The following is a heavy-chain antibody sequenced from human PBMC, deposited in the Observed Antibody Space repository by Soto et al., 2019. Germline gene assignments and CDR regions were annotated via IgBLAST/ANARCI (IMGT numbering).Heavy chain of an antibody. J-gene: IGHJ6*02. CDR3: ARGDYYGSGPVLSGMAV. D-gene: IGHD3-10*01. Sequence: SVKVSCKASGGTFSSYTISWVRQAPGQGLEWMGRIIPILGIANYAQKFQGRVTITADKSTSTAYMELSSLRSEDTAVYYCARGDYYGSGPVLSGMAVWGQGTTDTVSS. CDR1: GGTFSSYT. V-gene: IGHV1-69*02. CDR2: IIPILGIA.